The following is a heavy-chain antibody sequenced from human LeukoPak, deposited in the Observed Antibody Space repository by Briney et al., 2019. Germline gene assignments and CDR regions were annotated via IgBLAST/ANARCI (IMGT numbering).Heavy chain of an antibody. J-gene: IGHJ4*02. Sequence: GGSLRLSCAASGFTFSSYSMNWVRQAPGKGLEWVSSISSSSSYIYYADSVEGRFTISRDNAKNSLYLQMNSLRAEDTAVYYCARGTNTAMGVDNWGQGTLVTVSS. V-gene: IGHV3-21*01. CDR1: GFTFSSYS. CDR2: ISSSSSYI. D-gene: IGHD5-18*01. CDR3: ARGTNTAMGVDN.